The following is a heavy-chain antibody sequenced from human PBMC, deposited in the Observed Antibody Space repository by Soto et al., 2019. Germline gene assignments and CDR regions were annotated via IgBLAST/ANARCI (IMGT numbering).Heavy chain of an antibody. Sequence: PGGSLRLSCAASGFTFSSYWMHWVRQAPGKGLVWVSGINIDGSSTRYADSVKGRLTISRDNAKNTLNLQMNSLRVEDTAVYYCARRIAAAGFDYWGQGTPVTAPQ. CDR1: GFTFSSYW. V-gene: IGHV3-74*01. CDR3: ARRIAAAGFDY. D-gene: IGHD6-13*01. J-gene: IGHJ4*02. CDR2: INIDGSST.